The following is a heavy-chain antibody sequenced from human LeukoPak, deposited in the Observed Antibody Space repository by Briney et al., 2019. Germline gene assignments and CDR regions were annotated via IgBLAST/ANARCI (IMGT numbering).Heavy chain of an antibody. CDR3: AKEGIAVAGGFDY. J-gene: IGHJ4*02. CDR2: IRYDGSNK. CDR1: GFTFSSYG. D-gene: IGHD6-19*01. Sequence: PGGSLRLSCAASGFTFSSYGMHWVRQAPGKGLEWVAFIRYDGSNKYYADSVKGRFTISRDNSKNTLYLQMNSLRAEDTAVYYCAKEGIAVAGGFDYWGQGTLVTVSS. V-gene: IGHV3-30*02.